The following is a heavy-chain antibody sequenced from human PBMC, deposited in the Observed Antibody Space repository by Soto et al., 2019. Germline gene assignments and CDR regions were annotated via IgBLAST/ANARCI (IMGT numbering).Heavy chain of an antibody. CDR1: GYSFTSYW. D-gene: IGHD3-22*01. J-gene: IGHJ6*02. CDR2: FYPVASDT. CDR3: PGRVSIAHFSHYCYCCMGV. Sequence: PGESLKISCKGSGYSFTSYWIGWVRKMPGKGLAWMGIFYPVASDTRYSPSFQGQVTISAYKTSSTAYLQCSSLKAPNTAMYYCPGRVSIAHFSHYCYCCMGVWDQVTTVTFSS. V-gene: IGHV5-51*01.